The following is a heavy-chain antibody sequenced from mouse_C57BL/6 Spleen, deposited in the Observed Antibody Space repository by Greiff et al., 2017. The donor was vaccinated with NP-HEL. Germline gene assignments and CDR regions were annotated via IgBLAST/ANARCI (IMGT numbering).Heavy chain of an antibody. J-gene: IGHJ3*01. CDR3: AGLRRGPWFAY. CDR1: GYTFTSYW. CDR2: IHPNSGST. D-gene: IGHD2-4*01. V-gene: IGHV1-64*01. Sequence: VQLQQPGAELVKPGASVKLSCKASGYTFTSYWMHWVKQRPGQGLEWIGMIHPNSGSTNYNEKFKSKATLTVDKSSSTAYMQLSSLTSEDSAVYYCAGLRRGPWFAYWGQGTLVTVSA.